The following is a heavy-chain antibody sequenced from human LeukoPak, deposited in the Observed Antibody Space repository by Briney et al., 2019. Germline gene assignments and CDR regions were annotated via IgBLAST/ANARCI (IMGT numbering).Heavy chain of an antibody. CDR3: ASEPGGLVLGYFDY. D-gene: IGHD6-6*01. Sequence: SETLSLTCTVSGGSISSFYWTWIRQPPGKGLEWIGYIYYSGRTNYNPSLKSRVTISGDTSRNQFSLKLSSVTAADTAVYYCASEPGGLVLGYFDYWGQGTLVTVSS. J-gene: IGHJ4*02. CDR2: IYYSGRT. V-gene: IGHV4-59*01. CDR1: GGSISSFY.